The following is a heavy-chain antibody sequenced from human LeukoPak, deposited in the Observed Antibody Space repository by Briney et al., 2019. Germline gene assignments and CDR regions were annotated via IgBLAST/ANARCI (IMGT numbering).Heavy chain of an antibody. CDR3: ANLGAGAIGAFDI. CDR2: ISGSGGST. V-gene: IGHV3-23*01. CDR1: GFTFSSYA. Sequence: GGSLRLSCAASGFTFSSYAMSWVRQAPGKGLEWVSAISGSGGSTYYADSVKGRFTISRDNSKNTLYLQMNSLRAEDTAVYYCANLGAGAIGAFDIWGQGTMVTVSS. D-gene: IGHD1-26*01. J-gene: IGHJ3*02.